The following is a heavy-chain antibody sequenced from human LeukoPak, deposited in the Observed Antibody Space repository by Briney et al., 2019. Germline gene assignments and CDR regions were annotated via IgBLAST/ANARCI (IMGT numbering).Heavy chain of an antibody. D-gene: IGHD4-17*01. J-gene: IGHJ4*02. CDR3: ARGGDYDYFDY. Sequence: QPGGSLRLSCAASGFTFTTYAMSWVRQAPGKGLEWVSSISGSGGSTYYADSVKGRFTISRDNSKNTLYLQMNSLRAEDTAVYYCARGGDYDYFDYWGQGTLVTVSS. V-gene: IGHV3-23*01. CDR2: ISGSGGST. CDR1: GFTFTTYA.